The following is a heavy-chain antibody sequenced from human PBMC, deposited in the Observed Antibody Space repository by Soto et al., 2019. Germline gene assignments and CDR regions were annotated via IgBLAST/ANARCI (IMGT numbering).Heavy chain of an antibody. CDR1: GFTFSSYG. CDR3: TITVTTGFFDY. Sequence: QVQLVESGGGVVQPGRSLRLSCAASGFTFSSYGMHWVRQAPGKGLEWVAVISYDGSNKYYADSVKGRFTISRDNSKNTLYLQMNSLRAEDTAVYYCTITVTTGFFDYWGQGTLVTVSS. J-gene: IGHJ4*02. CDR2: ISYDGSNK. D-gene: IGHD4-17*01. V-gene: IGHV3-30*03.